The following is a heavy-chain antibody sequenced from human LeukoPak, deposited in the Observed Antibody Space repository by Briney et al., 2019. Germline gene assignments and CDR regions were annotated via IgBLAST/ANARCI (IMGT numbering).Heavy chain of an antibody. Sequence: SQTLSLTCTVSGGSISSGDYYWSWIRQPPGKGLEWIGYLYYSGSTYYNPSLKSRVTISVDTSKNQFSLKLSSVTAADTAVYYCARGGGYCSSTSCYPNAFDIWGQGTMVTVSS. J-gene: IGHJ3*02. V-gene: IGHV4-30-4*08. CDR1: GGSISSGDYY. D-gene: IGHD2-2*01. CDR2: LYYSGST. CDR3: ARGGGYCSSTSCYPNAFDI.